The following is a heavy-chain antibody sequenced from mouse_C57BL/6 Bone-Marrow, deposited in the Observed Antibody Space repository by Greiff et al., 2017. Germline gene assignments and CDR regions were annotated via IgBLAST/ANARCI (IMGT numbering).Heavy chain of an antibody. Sequence: EVKLQESGGGLVQPGGSLKLSCAASGFTFSDYYMYWVRQTPEKRLEWVAYISNGGGSTYYPDTVKGRFTIARDNDKNTLYLQMSRLKSEDTAMYYCARQDYAMDYWGQGTSVTVSS. CDR3: ARQDYAMDY. CDR2: ISNGGGST. CDR1: GFTFSDYY. V-gene: IGHV5-12*01. J-gene: IGHJ4*01.